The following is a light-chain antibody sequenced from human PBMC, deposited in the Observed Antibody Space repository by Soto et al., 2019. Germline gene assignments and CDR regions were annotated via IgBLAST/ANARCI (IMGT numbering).Light chain of an antibody. J-gene: IGLJ3*02. CDR2: SFN. Sequence: QSVLTQPPSASGTAGQTVTISCSGSSSNIGSNTVNWYQQLPGAAPTLLIYSFNQRPSGVPDRFSGSKSGTSASLAISGLQSEDEADYYCAACDDSLNGIWVFGGGTKLTVL. V-gene: IGLV1-44*01. CDR3: AACDDSLNGIWV. CDR1: SSNIGSNT.